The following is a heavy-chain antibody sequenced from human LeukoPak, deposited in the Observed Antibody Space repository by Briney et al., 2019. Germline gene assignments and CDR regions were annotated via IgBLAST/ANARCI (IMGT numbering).Heavy chain of an antibody. CDR2: ISTGGST. CDR3: AKKRDAFDI. D-gene: IGHD5-24*01. V-gene: IGHV3-53*01. J-gene: IGHJ3*02. Sequence: GGSLRLSCAASGFTVTSNYMSWVRQAPGKGLEWVSVISTGGSTYYADSVKGRFTISRDNSKNTLYLQMNSLRADDTAVYYCAKKRDAFDIWGQGTVVTVSS. CDR1: GFTVTSNY.